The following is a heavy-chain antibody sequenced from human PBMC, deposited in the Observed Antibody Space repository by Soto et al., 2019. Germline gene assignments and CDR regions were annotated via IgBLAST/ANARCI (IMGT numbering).Heavy chain of an antibody. J-gene: IGHJ4*02. CDR1: GFTFSNYG. CDR3: ARAYYFGSGTSYTLYY. V-gene: IGHV3-30*03. CDR2: ISDDGVSK. D-gene: IGHD3-10*01. Sequence: GGSLRLSCAASGFTFSNYGMHWVRQAPGKGMEWVAVISDDGVSKYYADSVQGRFTISRDNSESAVFLQMNSLRPDDTALYFCARAYYFGSGTSYTLYYWGQGTQVTVSS.